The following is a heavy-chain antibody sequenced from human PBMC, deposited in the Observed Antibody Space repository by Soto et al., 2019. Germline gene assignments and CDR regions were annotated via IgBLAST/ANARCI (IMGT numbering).Heavy chain of an antibody. CDR2: INHSGST. D-gene: IGHD6-13*01. Sequence: SEILCLSCAVDGGSFGGYDWSWIRQPPGKGLEWIGEINHSGSTNYNPSLKSRVTISVDTSKNQFSLKLSSVTAADTAVYYCARGRPLSIAAAGDNWFDPWGQGTLVTVSS. CDR1: GGSFGGYD. CDR3: ARGRPLSIAAAGDNWFDP. J-gene: IGHJ5*02. V-gene: IGHV4-34*01.